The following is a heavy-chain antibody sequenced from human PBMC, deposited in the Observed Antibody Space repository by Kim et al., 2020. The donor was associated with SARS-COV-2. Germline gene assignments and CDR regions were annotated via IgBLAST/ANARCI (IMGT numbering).Heavy chain of an antibody. D-gene: IGHD6-13*01. CDR3: AREQFSSSWFNGWFDP. J-gene: IGHJ5*02. V-gene: IGHV4-59*01. Sequence: PPRKYRVTISVDTSKNQFSLKLSSVTAADTAVYYCAREQFSSSWFNGWFDPWGQGTLVTVSS.